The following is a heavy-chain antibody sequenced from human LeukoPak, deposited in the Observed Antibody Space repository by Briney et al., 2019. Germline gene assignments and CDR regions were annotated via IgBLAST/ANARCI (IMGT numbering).Heavy chain of an antibody. CDR2: IRYDGSNK. J-gene: IGHJ1*01. Sequence: PGGSLRLSCAASGFTFSSYGMHWVRQAPGKGLEWVAFIRYDGSNKYYADSVKGRFTISRDNSKNTLYLQMNSLRAEDTAVYYCAKGLGGSYFEYFQHWGQGTLVTVSS. D-gene: IGHD1-26*01. CDR3: AKGLGGSYFEYFQH. CDR1: GFTFSSYG. V-gene: IGHV3-30*02.